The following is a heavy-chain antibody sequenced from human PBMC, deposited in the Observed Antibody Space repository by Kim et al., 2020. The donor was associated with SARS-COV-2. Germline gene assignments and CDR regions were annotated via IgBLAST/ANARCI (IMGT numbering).Heavy chain of an antibody. Sequence: SETLSLTCTVSGGSISSGGYYWSWIRQHPGKGLEWIGYIYYSGSTYYNPSLKSRVTISVDTSKNQFSLKLSSVTAADTAVYYCARVREGGGSGSPYYPLYYYYYMDVWGKGTTVTVSS. CDR2: IYYSGST. CDR3: ARVREGGGSGSPYYPLYYYYYMDV. V-gene: IGHV4-31*03. J-gene: IGHJ6*03. D-gene: IGHD1-26*01. CDR1: GGSISSGGYY.